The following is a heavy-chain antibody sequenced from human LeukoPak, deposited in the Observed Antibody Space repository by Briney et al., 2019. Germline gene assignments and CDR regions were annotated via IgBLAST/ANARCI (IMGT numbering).Heavy chain of an antibody. CDR1: GFTFSSFG. CDR2: ISSSSSYI. D-gene: IGHD2-2*01. Sequence: PGGSLRLSCAASGFTFSSFGMHWVRQAPGKGLEWVSSISSSSSYIYYADSVKGRFTISRDNAKNSLYLQMNSLRAEDTAVYYCARAGVMVVVPAATWYYGMDVWGQGTTVTVSS. V-gene: IGHV3-21*01. J-gene: IGHJ6*02. CDR3: ARAGVMVVVPAATWYYGMDV.